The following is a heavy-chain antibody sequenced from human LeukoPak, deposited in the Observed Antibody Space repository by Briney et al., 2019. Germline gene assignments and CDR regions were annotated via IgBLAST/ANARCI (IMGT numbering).Heavy chain of an antibody. J-gene: IGHJ4*02. CDR1: GFTFSDYY. CDR3: AQDIGWLQFAY. D-gene: IGHD5-24*01. Sequence: GGSLRLSCAASGFTFSDYYMSWIRQAPGKGLEWVSYISSSTSTIYYADSVKGRFTISRDNAKNSLCLQMNSLRAEDTAVYYWAQDIGWLQFAYWGQGTLVTVSS. V-gene: IGHV3-11*04. CDR2: ISSSTSTI.